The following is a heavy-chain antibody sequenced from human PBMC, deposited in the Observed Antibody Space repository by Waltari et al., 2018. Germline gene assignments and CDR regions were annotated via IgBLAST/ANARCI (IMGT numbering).Heavy chain of an antibody. J-gene: IGHJ6*02. Sequence: DVQLVESGGGLVQPGRSLRLSCVASGLSFDHAMHWVRQVPGKGLGGVAGIYWSSNRIDDSDSVRGRFTISRDNAKNSRYLQMNSLRIEDTALYYCGKDIVAGGMDVWGQGTTVTVSS. CDR1: GLSFDHA. CDR3: GKDIVAGGMDV. V-gene: IGHV3-9*01. CDR2: IYWSSNRI.